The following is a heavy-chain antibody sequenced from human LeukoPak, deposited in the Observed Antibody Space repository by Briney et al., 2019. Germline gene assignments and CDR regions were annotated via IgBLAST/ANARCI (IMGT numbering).Heavy chain of an antibody. CDR1: GFTLSTFD. CDR2: IRGSGGTT. Sequence: GGSLRLSCVASGFTLSTFDMSWVRQAPGKGLEWVSVIRGSGGTTYYSDSVRGRFTISRDTSKNTLFLQMNSLRAEDTALYFCVKGAWLDYWGQGTLVTASS. D-gene: IGHD5-12*01. V-gene: IGHV3-23*01. J-gene: IGHJ4*02. CDR3: VKGAWLDY.